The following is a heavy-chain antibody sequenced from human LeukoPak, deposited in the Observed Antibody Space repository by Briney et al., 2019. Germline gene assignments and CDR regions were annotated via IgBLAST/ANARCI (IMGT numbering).Heavy chain of an antibody. CDR1: GYTFTSYY. Sequence: ASVKVSCQASGYTFTSYYMHWVRQAPGQGLEWMGIINPSGGSTSYAQKFQGRVTMTRDTSTSTVYMELSSLRSEDTAVYYCARDQRYSYGYGNYYYYYGMDVWGQGTTVTVSS. CDR3: ARDQRYSYGYGNYYYYYGMDV. D-gene: IGHD5-18*01. J-gene: IGHJ6*02. V-gene: IGHV1-46*01. CDR2: INPSGGST.